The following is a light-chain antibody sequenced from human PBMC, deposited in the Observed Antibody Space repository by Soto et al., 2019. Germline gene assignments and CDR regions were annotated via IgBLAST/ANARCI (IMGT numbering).Light chain of an antibody. CDR3: LQHNSYPPT. CDR1: QGISTY. V-gene: IGKV1-17*03. J-gene: IGKJ1*01. CDR2: AAS. Sequence: DIHMTHSPSSASPTICNKVSITFWASQGISTYLSWYQQKPGKAPKRLIYAASSLQSGVPSRFSGSGSGTEFTLTISSLQPEDFATYYCLQHNSYPPTFGQGTKVDIK.